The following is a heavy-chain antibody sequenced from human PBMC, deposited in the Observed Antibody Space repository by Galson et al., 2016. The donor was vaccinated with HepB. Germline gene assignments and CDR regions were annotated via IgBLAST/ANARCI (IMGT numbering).Heavy chain of an antibody. V-gene: IGHV4-61*01. J-gene: IGHJ6*02. Sequence: SETLSLTCTVSGASISSGSYYWSWIRQPPGKGLEWIGYIYYSGSTNYNPSLKSRVTISVDTSKNQFSLKLSSVTAADTAVYYCARWYYDYVWGSYGMDVWGQGTTVTVSS. CDR3: ARWYYDYVWGSYGMDV. CDR1: GASISSGSYY. CDR2: IYYSGST. D-gene: IGHD3-16*01.